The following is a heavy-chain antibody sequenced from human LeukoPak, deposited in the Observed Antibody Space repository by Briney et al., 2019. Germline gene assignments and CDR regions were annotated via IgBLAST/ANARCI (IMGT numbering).Heavy chain of an antibody. CDR2: INPNSGGT. CDR3: AGVGAWGSGIDY. CDR1: GYTFTGYY. D-gene: IGHD3-10*01. V-gene: IGHV1-2*02. J-gene: IGHJ4*02. Sequence: ASVKVSCKASGYTFTGYYMHWVRQAPGQGLEWMGWINPNSGGTNYAQKFQGRVTMTRDTSISTAYMELSRLRPDDTAVCYCAGVGAWGSGIDYWGQGTLVTVSS.